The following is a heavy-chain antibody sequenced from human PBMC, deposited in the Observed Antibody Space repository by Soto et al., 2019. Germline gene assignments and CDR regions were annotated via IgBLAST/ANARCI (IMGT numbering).Heavy chain of an antibody. J-gene: IGHJ6*02. CDR1: GFTFSSYA. V-gene: IGHV3-30-3*01. CDR3: ASDDYSNYEDMYGMDV. D-gene: IGHD4-4*01. Sequence: QVQLVESGGGVVQPGRSLRLSCAASGFTFSSYAMHWVRQAPGKGLEWVAVISYDGSNKYYADSVKGRFTISRDNSKNTLYRQMNSLRAEDTAVYYCASDDYSNYEDMYGMDVWGQGTTVPVSS. CDR2: ISYDGSNK.